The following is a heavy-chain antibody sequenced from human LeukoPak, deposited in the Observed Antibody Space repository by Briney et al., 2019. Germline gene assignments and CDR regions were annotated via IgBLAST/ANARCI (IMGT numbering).Heavy chain of an antibody. CDR2: ISYDGYNK. CDR3: AKAGSSGSFDS. CDR1: GFTFSSYA. D-gene: IGHD6-19*01. J-gene: IGHJ4*02. Sequence: PGGSLRLSCAASGFTFSSYAMHWVRQAPGKGLEWVTLISYDGYNKYYADSVKGRFTISRDNSKNTLYMQMNSLRADDTAVYYCAKAGSSGSFDSWGQGTLVTVSS. V-gene: IGHV3-30*18.